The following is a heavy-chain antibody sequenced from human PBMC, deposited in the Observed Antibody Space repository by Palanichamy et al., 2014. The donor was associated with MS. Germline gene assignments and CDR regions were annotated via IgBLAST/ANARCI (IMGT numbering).Heavy chain of an antibody. J-gene: IGHJ4*02. CDR3: ARLYNWNYGY. CDR1: GCSVSNNYY. CDR2: IYSGGNT. V-gene: IGHV4-38-2*01. Sequence: QVHLQESGPGLVKPSETLSLTCAVSGCSVSNNYYWGWVRQPPGKGLECIGTIYSGGNTYYNPSLKSRVTITIDTSNNRFSLKLISVTAADTAVYYCARLYNWNYGYWGQGALVAVSS. D-gene: IGHD1-7*01.